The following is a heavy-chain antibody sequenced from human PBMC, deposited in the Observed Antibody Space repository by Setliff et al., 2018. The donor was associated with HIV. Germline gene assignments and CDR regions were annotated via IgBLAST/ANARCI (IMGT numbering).Heavy chain of an antibody. D-gene: IGHD3-22*01. Sequence: PSETLSLTCTVSGGSISSGGYYWAWIRQPPGKGLQWVGTIFYSGSTYYNPSLKSRVTISVDTSKNQFSLRLNSVTAADTAVYYCARQSDTYSSGYCFDYWGQGTLVTVSS. CDR3: ARQSDTYSSGYCFDY. CDR1: GGSISSGGYY. V-gene: IGHV4-39*01. J-gene: IGHJ4*02. CDR2: IFYSGST.